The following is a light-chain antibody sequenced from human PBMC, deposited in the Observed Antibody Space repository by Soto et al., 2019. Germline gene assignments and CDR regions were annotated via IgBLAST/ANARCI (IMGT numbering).Light chain of an antibody. CDR3: QQYNNWPL. CDR1: QSVSTD. Sequence: ALAQSPVALSLSPGERATLSCRASQSVSTDLAWYQQKPGQAPRLLIYDASNRATGIPVRFAGSGSGTDFALTISSLEPEDFVLYYCQQYNNWPLFGQGTKVDIK. CDR2: DAS. V-gene: IGKV3-11*01. J-gene: IGKJ1*01.